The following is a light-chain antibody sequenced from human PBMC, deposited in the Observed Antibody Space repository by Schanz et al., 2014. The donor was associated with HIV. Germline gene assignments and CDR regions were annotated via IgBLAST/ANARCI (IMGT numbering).Light chain of an antibody. J-gene: IGLJ2*01. CDR2: DVN. CDR3: SSYTTNRTMA. V-gene: IGLV2-14*01. Sequence: QSALTQPASVSGSPGQSITISCTGTSSDVGGHNYVSWYQQHPGKAPKLMIYDVNNRPSGVSDRFSGSKSGNTASLTISGLQADDEGDYYCSSYTTNRTMAFGGGTKLTVL. CDR1: SSDVGGHNY.